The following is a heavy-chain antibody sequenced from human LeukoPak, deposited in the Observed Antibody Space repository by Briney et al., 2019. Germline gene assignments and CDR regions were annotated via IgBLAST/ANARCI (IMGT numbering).Heavy chain of an antibody. D-gene: IGHD1-26*01. CDR1: GASISNYY. J-gene: IGHJ4*02. Sequence: SETLSLTCTVSGASISNYYWSWIRQTPEKGLEWMGHIHSSGGSSYYPSLKSRLTLSIGTSRNQLSLELPSVTAADTAVYFCARLGSYHDFWGQGALVTVSS. V-gene: IGHV4-4*09. CDR3: ARLGSYHDF. CDR2: IHSSGGS.